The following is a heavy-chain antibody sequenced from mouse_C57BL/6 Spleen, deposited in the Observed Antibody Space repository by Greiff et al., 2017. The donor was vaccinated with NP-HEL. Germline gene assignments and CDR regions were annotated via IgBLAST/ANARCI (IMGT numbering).Heavy chain of an antibody. CDR2: ISSGGSYT. Sequence: EVHLVESGGDLVKPGGSLKLSCAASGFTFSSYGMSWVRQTPDKRLEWVATISSGGSYTYYPDSVKGRFTISRDNAKNTLYLQMSSLKSEDTAMYYCARQGLLLRKAMDYWGQGTSVTVSS. J-gene: IGHJ4*01. CDR3: ARQGLLLRKAMDY. V-gene: IGHV5-6*01. CDR1: GFTFSSYG. D-gene: IGHD1-1*01.